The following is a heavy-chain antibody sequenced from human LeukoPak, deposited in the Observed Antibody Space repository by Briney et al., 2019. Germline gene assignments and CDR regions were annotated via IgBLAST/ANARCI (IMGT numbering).Heavy chain of an antibody. D-gene: IGHD3-9*01. CDR1: GGSISSSSYY. J-gene: IGHJ6*03. CDR3: ARRPLKYYDILTGSTPYYMDV. Sequence: SETLSLTCTVSGGSISSSSYYWGWIRQPPGKGLEWIGSIYYSGSTYYNPSLKSRVTTSVDTSKNQFSLKLSSVTAADTAVYYCARRPLKYYDILTGSTPYYMDVWGKGTTVTVSS. CDR2: IYYSGST. V-gene: IGHV4-39*01.